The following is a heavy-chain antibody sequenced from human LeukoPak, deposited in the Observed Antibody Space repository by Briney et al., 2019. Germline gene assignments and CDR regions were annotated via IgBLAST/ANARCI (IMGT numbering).Heavy chain of an antibody. V-gene: IGHV1-24*01. CDR2: SDPEDGET. J-gene: IGHJ4*02. D-gene: IGHD4-17*01. CDR1: GYTLTELS. Sequence: ASVKVSCKVSGYTLTELSMHWVRQAPGKGLEWMGGSDPEDGETIYAQKFQGRVTMTEDTSTDTAYMGLSSLRSEDTAVYYCATDLRWFTTVTTQYGYWGQGTLVTVSS. CDR3: ATDLRWFTTVTTQYGY.